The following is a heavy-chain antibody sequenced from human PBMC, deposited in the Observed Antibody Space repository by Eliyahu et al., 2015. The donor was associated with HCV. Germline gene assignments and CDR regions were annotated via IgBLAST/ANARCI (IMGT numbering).Heavy chain of an antibody. D-gene: IGHD5-24*01. Sequence: EVQLVESGGGLVQPGGSLRLSCAAXGFXVSSNYMSWVRPAPGKGLEWVSVIYSGGSTYYADSVKGRFTISRDNSKNTLYLQMNSLRAEDTAVYYCARVGDGYKTYYFDYWGQGTLVTVSS. J-gene: IGHJ4*02. CDR3: ARVGDGYKTYYFDY. CDR1: GFXVSSNY. CDR2: IYSGGST. V-gene: IGHV3-66*01.